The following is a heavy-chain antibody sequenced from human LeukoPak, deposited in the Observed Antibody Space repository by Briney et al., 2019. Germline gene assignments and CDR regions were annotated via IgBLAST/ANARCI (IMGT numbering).Heavy chain of an antibody. J-gene: IGHJ4*02. D-gene: IGHD5-18*01. CDR1: GFTFSSYS. V-gene: IGHV3-48*01. CDR2: ISSSSYTI. Sequence: SGGSLRLSRAASGFTFSSYSMNWVRQAPGKGLEWVSYISSSSYTIYYADSVKGRFTISRDNAKNSLYLQLNSLRAEDTAVYYCAGGYTFDYWGQGTLVTVSS. CDR3: AGGYTFDY.